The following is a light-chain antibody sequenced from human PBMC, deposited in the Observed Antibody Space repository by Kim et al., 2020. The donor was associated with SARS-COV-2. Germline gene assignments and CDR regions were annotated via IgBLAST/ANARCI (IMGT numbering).Light chain of an antibody. CDR3: NSRDSSGNHWV. CDR2: GKN. CDR1: SLRSYY. J-gene: IGLJ3*02. Sequence: SSELTQDPAVSVALGQTVRITCQGDSLRSYYASWYQQKPGQAPVLVIYGKNNRPSGIPDRFSGSSSGNTASLTIPGAQAEDEADYYCNSRDSSGNHWVFGGGTQRTVL. V-gene: IGLV3-19*01.